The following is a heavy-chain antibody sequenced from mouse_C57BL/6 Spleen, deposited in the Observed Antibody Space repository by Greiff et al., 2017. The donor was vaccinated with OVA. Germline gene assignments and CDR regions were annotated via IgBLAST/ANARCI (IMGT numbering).Heavy chain of an antibody. D-gene: IGHD4-1*01. Sequence: EVQLQQSGPELVKPGASVKISCKASGYTFTDYYMNWVKQSHGKSLEWIGDINPNNGGTSYNQKFKGKATLTVDTSSSTASLELRSLTSEDSADYYCARTGNWDHWYFDVWGTGTTVTVSS. CDR1: GYTFTDYY. CDR3: ARTGNWDHWYFDV. V-gene: IGHV1-26*01. CDR2: INPNNGGT. J-gene: IGHJ1*03.